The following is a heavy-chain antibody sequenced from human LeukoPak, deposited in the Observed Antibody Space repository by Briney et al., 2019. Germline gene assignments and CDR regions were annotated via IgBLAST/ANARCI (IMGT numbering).Heavy chain of an antibody. J-gene: IGHJ4*02. CDR1: GYTFTSYY. Sequence: ASVKVSCTASGYTFTSYYMDWVRQAPGQGLEWMGITNPSGGSTSYAQKFQGRVTMTRDTSTSTVYMELSSLRSEDTAVYYCARQEVVPKGSIGPYWGQGTLVTVSS. D-gene: IGHD2-2*01. CDR3: ARQEVVPKGSIGPY. V-gene: IGHV1-46*01. CDR2: TNPSGGST.